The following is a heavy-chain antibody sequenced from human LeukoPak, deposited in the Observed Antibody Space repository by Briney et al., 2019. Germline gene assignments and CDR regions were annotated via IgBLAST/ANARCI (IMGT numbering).Heavy chain of an antibody. D-gene: IGHD6-19*01. V-gene: IGHV3-74*01. CDR1: GFTFSDYW. CDR3: ARALAVAGTGGHY. CDR2: VSSDGTST. Sequence: GGSLRLSCAASGFTFSDYWMHWVRQAPGKGLVWVSRVSSDGTSTSYADSVKGRFTISRDNAKNTLFLQMNSLRAEDTAVYYCARALAVAGTGGHYWGQGTLVTDSS. J-gene: IGHJ4*02.